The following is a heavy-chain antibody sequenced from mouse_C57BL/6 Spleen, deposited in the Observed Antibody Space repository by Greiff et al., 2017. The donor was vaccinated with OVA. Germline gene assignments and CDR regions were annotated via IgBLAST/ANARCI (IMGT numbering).Heavy chain of an antibody. CDR1: GFTFSSYA. V-gene: IGHV5-4*01. Sequence: EVQLQESGGGLVKPGGSLKLSCAASGFTFSSYALSWVRQTPEKRLEWVATISDGGSYTYSPDNVKGRFTISRDNAKNNLYLQMSHLKSEDTAMYYCARDRDYRNYGGYFDVWGTGTTVTVSS. J-gene: IGHJ1*03. D-gene: IGHD2-1*01. CDR3: ARDRDYRNYGGYFDV. CDR2: ISDGGSYT.